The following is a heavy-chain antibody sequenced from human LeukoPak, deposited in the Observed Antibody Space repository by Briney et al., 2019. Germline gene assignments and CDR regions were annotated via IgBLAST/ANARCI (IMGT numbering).Heavy chain of an antibody. CDR3: ACGYYRGPFDY. V-gene: IGHV3-23*01. CDR1: GFTFTRFA. D-gene: IGHD3-22*01. Sequence: GGSLRLSCAASGFTFTRFAMSWVRQAPGKGLEWVSTISGNGGSTYYADSVKGRFTISRDNSNNTLYLQMNSLRAEDTAVYYCACGYYRGPFDYWGRGTLVTVSS. CDR2: ISGNGGST. J-gene: IGHJ4*02.